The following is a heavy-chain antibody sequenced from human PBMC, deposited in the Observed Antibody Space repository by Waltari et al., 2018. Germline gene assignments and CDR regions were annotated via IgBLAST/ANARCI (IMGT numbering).Heavy chain of an antibody. Sequence: EVQLVESGGGLVQPGGSLRLSCAASGFSFSASEMNWVRQAPGKGLEWVSYISGSGSTIYYADSVKGRFTISRDNAKDSLYLEMSDLRVEDTALYYCVVGFCSGGSCYSRDYWGQGTLVTVSS. J-gene: IGHJ4*02. V-gene: IGHV3-48*03. CDR2: ISGSGSTI. D-gene: IGHD2-15*01. CDR3: VVGFCSGGSCYSRDY. CDR1: GFSFSASE.